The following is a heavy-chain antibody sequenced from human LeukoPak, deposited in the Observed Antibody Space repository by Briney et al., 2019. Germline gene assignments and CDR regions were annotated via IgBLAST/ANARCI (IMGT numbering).Heavy chain of an antibody. CDR2: INSNGGST. Sequence: SAINSNGGSTYYADSMKGRFTISRDNSKNTLYLQMDSLRAEDMAVYYCTRGYRGSYPFDYWGQGTLVTVSS. CDR3: TRGYRGSYPFDY. V-gene: IGHV3-64*02. J-gene: IGHJ4*02. D-gene: IGHD1-26*01.